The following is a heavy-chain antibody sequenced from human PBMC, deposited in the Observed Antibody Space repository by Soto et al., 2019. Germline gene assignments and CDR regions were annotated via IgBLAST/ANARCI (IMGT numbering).Heavy chain of an antibody. Sequence: VASVKVSCKTSGGTFNSFSISWVRQAPGRGLEWMGRIIPILALTNYAQKFRGRVAITADKSTNTAYIELNSLRSDDTAVYYCARGPYYYGSGVYFPSEIDSWGQGTLVTVSS. CDR2: IIPILALT. V-gene: IGHV1-69*02. CDR1: GGTFNSFS. CDR3: ARGPYYYGSGVYFPSEIDS. D-gene: IGHD3-22*01. J-gene: IGHJ5*01.